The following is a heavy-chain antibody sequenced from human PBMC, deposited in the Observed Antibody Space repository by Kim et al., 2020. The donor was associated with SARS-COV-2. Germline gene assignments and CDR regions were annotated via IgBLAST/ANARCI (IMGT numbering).Heavy chain of an antibody. J-gene: IGHJ3*01. V-gene: IGHV4-59*01. CDR3: SSASRFLLFGVVTSRRAF. CDR2: VCYSGST. Sequence: SETLSLTCTVSGDSISSFYWCWIRQRPGKGLERIGYVCYSGSTNYNSSLNSRVPISVATYKNQFSLTLSLVTAAATAASYFSSASRFLLFGVVTSRRAF. CDR1: GDSISSFY. D-gene: IGHD3-3*01.